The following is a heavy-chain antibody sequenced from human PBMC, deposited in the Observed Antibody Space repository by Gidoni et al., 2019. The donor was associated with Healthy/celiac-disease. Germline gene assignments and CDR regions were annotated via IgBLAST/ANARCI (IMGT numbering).Heavy chain of an antibody. Sequence: QVHLVPSGAEVKKPGSSVKVSCKASRGAFSRYALSCVRQAPGQGLEWMGGIIPSLGTANYAQKFQGRVPITADESTSTAYMELSSLRSEDTAVYYFARDRPRGGGYVFDYWGQGTLVTVSS. CDR1: RGAFSRYA. CDR2: IIPSLGTA. J-gene: IGHJ4*02. CDR3: ARDRPRGGGYVFDY. V-gene: IGHV1-69*01. D-gene: IGHD2-15*01.